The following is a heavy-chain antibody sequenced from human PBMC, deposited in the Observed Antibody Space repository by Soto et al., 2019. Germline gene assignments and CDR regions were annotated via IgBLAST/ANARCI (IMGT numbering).Heavy chain of an antibody. V-gene: IGHV3-48*04. CDR3: ARDWSWAFDH. CDR2: IGGSNL. D-gene: IGHD7-27*01. J-gene: IGHJ4*02. Sequence: EVQLVESGAGLVQPGGSLRLSCVASGFSFSDYTMNWVRQAPGKGLEWVSDIGGSNLYYADSVKGRFTISRANAKNSPDLQMNSLRAEDTAVDYCARDWSWAFDHWGRGSLVTVSS. CDR1: GFSFSDYT.